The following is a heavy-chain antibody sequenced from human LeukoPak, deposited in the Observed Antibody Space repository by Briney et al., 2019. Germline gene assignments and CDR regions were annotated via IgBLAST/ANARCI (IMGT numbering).Heavy chain of an antibody. Sequence: HPGGSLRLSCAASRFTFSSYEMNWVRQAPGKGLEWVSYISSSGSTIYYADSVKGRFTISRDNAKNSLYLQMNSLRAEDTAVYYCARAHPYCSGGSCYNQNRYYYYYYMDVWGKGTTVTVSS. CDR2: ISSSGSTI. CDR3: ARAHPYCSGGSCYNQNRYYYYYYMDV. J-gene: IGHJ6*03. V-gene: IGHV3-48*03. CDR1: RFTFSSYE. D-gene: IGHD2-15*01.